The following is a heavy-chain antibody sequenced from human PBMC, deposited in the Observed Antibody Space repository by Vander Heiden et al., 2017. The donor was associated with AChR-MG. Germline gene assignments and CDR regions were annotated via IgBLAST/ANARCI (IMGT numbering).Heavy chain of an antibody. V-gene: IGHV4-39*01. CDR3: AIVLDDSSGYYFDY. CDR2: IYYSGRK. D-gene: IGHD3-22*01. Sequence: QLQLQESGPGLVKPSETLSLTCTVSGGSISSSSYYWGWIRQPPGKGLEWIGSIYYSGRKYYNPALKSRVTISVDTSKNQLSLKLRSVTAADTAVYYFAIVLDDSSGYYFDYWGRVTLVTISS. CDR1: GGSISSSSYY. J-gene: IGHJ4*02.